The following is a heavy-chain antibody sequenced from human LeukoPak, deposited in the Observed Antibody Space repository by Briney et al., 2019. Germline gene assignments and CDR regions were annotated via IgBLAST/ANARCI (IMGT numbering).Heavy chain of an antibody. CDR1: GFTFSSYS. CDR3: AKGGSSSWYHYFDY. D-gene: IGHD6-13*01. CDR2: ISGSGGST. Sequence: KTGGSLRLSCAASGFTFSSYSMNWVRQAPGKGLEWVSAISGSGGSTYYADSVKGRFTISRDNSKNTLYLQMNSLRAEDTAVYYCAKGGSSSWYHYFDYWGQGTLVTVSS. V-gene: IGHV3-23*01. J-gene: IGHJ4*02.